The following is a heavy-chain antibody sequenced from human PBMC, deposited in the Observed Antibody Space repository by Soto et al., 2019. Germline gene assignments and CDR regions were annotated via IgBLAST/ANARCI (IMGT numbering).Heavy chain of an antibody. CDR1: GFTFSNAW. CDR2: IKRKTDGGTT. V-gene: IGHV3-15*01. Sequence: EVQLVESGGGLVKPGGSLRLSCAASGFTFSNAWMSWVRQAPGKGLEWVGRIKRKTDGGTTDYAAPVKGRFTISRDDSKNTLYQQMNSLKTENTAVYYCTTGLYGSGSAGGMAVWGQGTTVTVSS. D-gene: IGHD3-10*01. CDR3: TTGLYGSGSAGGMAV. J-gene: IGHJ6*02.